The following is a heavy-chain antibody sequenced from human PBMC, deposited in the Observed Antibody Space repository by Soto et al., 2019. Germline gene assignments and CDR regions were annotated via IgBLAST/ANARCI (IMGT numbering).Heavy chain of an antibody. CDR1: GFTFSSYS. CDR2: IDSRSGTI. J-gene: IGHJ4*02. Sequence: GGSLRLSCAASGFTFSSYSMNWVRHAPGKGLEWVSYIDSRSGTIYYADSVKGRFTISRDNAKNSLYLQMNSLRDEDTAVYYCARENTVLAPSDYWGQGTLVTVSS. V-gene: IGHV3-48*02. D-gene: IGHD3-3*01. CDR3: ARENTVLAPSDY.